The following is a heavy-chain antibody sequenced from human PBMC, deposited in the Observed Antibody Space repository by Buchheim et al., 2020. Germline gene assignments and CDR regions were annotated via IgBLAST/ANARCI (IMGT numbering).Heavy chain of an antibody. V-gene: IGHV4-61*01. Sequence: QVQLQESGPGLVKPSETLSLTCTVSGGSVSNYSYYWTWIRQPPGKGLEWIGYIHYSGSTNYNPSLKSRVTISVDTSKKQFSLKLSSVTSADTAVYYCARGSVVVVPAAPWFDPWGQGTL. CDR1: GGSVSNYSYY. D-gene: IGHD2-2*01. CDR2: IHYSGST. CDR3: ARGSVVVVPAAPWFDP. J-gene: IGHJ5*02.